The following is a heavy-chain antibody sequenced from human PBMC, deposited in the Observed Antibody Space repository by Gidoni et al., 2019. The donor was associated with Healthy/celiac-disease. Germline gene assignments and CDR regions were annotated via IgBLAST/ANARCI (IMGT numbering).Heavy chain of an antibody. J-gene: IGHJ6*02. D-gene: IGHD3-3*01. CDR1: GFTFADYP. Sequence: EVQLVESGGVVVQPGGSLRLSCAASGFTFADYPMHWVRQAPGKGLEWVSLISWDGGSTYYADSVKGRFTISRDNSKNSLYLQMNSLRTEDTALYYCAKGSIFGVVIMSDGMDVWGQGTTVTVSS. V-gene: IGHV3-43*01. CDR3: AKGSIFGVVIMSDGMDV. CDR2: ISWDGGST.